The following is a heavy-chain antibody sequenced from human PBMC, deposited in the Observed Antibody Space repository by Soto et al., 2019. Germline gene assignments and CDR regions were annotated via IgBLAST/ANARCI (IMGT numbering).Heavy chain of an antibody. CDR1: GVTFGDFA. CDR2: FRSKAYGGTT. Sequence: GGSLRLSCTASGVTFGDFAMSWFRQAPGKGPEWVGFFRSKAYGGTTEYAASVKGRFTISRDDSKSIAYLQMNSLKTEDTATYYCARIRDSYGSIDYWGQGTLVTVSS. V-gene: IGHV3-49*03. CDR3: ARIRDSYGSIDY. J-gene: IGHJ4*02. D-gene: IGHD5-18*01.